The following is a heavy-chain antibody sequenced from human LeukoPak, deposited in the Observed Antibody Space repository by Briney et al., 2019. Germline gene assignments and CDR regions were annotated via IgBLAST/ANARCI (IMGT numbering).Heavy chain of an antibody. J-gene: IGHJ4*02. CDR1: GGSISRTNW. V-gene: IGHV4-4*02. CDR2: IYHSGNT. Sequence: SETLSLTCAVSGGSISRTNWCSWVRQPPGKGLEWSGEIYHSGNTNYNPSLKSRVTISVDKSKNQFSLKLSSVTVADTAVYYCASGLLWFGESYFDYWGQGTLVTVSS. CDR3: ASGLLWFGESYFDY. D-gene: IGHD3-10*01.